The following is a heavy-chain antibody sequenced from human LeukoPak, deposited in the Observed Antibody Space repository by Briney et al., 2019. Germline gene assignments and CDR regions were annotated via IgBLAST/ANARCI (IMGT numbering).Heavy chain of an antibody. Sequence: PGGSLRLSCAASGFTFSSHAMRWVRQAPGKGLQWVSSISGSGRSTYYADSVKGRFTISRDSSKNTLYLQMNSLRVEDTAVYYCMANVDFDYWGQGTLSPSPQ. CDR2: ISGSGRST. D-gene: IGHD5-12*01. V-gene: IGHV3-23*01. CDR3: MANVDFDY. CDR1: GFTFSSHA. J-gene: IGHJ4*02.